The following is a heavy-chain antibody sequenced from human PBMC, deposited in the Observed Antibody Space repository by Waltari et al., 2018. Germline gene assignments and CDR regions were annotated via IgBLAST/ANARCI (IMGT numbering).Heavy chain of an antibody. J-gene: IGHJ5*02. CDR2: IYYSGST. V-gene: IGHV4-31*01. CDR1: GDSISSGAFS. Sequence: QVQLQESGPGLVKPSQTLSLTCTVSGDSISSGAFSWSWIRQHPGKGLDWIGHIYYSGSTSYNPSLNSLVTISLDTSKNQFSLRLSSVTAADTAVYYCARGRPHGWFDPWGQGTLVTVSS. CDR3: ARGRPHGWFDP.